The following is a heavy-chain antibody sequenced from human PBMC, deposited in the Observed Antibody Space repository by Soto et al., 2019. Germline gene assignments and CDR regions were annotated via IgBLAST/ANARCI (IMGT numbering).Heavy chain of an antibody. D-gene: IGHD3-3*01. V-gene: IGHV1-69*06. Sequence: SVKVSCTASGGTLSSYAVHCLRQAPGQGLEWVGGIIPIFDKPNYAQRFQGRVRLTADKSKHTAYMELRSLTPEDTALYYCARSDDFWSGGMDVWGQGTTVTVS. CDR2: IIPIFDKP. J-gene: IGHJ6*02. CDR1: GGTLSSYA. CDR3: ARSDDFWSGGMDV.